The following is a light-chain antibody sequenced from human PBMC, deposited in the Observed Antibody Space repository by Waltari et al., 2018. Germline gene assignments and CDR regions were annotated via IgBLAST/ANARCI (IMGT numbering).Light chain of an antibody. J-gene: IGLJ2*01. CDR2: DVS. CDR1: SSDVGSYNY. Sequence: QSALTQPASVSGSPGQSITISCPGTSSDVGSYNYVSWYQQHPGKAPKLRIYDVSNRPPGVSNRFSGSKSGNTASLTISGLQAEDEADYYCSSYITTNTLELFGGGTSLTVL. CDR3: SSYITTNTLEL. V-gene: IGLV2-14*03.